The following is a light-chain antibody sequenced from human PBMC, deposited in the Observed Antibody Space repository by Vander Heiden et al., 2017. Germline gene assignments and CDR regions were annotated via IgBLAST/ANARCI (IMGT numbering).Light chain of an antibody. CDR1: SLRSYY. Sequence: SSELTQDPAVSVALGRTVSITCQGDSLRSYYASWYQQKPGQAPVLVIYGKSNRPSGIPDRFSGSSSGNTASLTITGAQAEDEADYYCNSRDSSGNHLGVFGTGTKVTVL. CDR3: NSRDSSGNHLGV. V-gene: IGLV3-19*01. CDR2: GKS. J-gene: IGLJ1*01.